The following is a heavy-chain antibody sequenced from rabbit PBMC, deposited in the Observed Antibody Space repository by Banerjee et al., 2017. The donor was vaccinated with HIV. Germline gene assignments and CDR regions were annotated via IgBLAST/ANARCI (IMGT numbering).Heavy chain of an antibody. CDR2: IYADSGGST. CDR3: ARFHRYDDYFDL. Sequence: QSLEESGGDLVKPGASLTLTCKASGFDFSSVHDMCWVRQAPGKGLEWIGCIYADSGGSTYYARWARRRFTITKTSSTTVTLQMTSLTAADTATYFCARFHRYDDYFDLWGQGTLVTVS. V-gene: IGHV1S40*01. CDR1: GFDFSSVHD. J-gene: IGHJ4*01. D-gene: IGHD2-1*01.